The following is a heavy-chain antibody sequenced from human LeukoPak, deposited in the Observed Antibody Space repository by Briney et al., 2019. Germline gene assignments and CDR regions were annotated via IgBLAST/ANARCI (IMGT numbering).Heavy chain of an antibody. Sequence: PGRSLRLSCAASGFTFSNAWMSWVRQAPGKGLEWVGRIKSKTDGGTTDYAAPVKGRFTISRDDSKNTLYLQMNSLKTEDTAVYYCTTGGYDYVWGSYRYDYWGQGTLVTVSS. CDR2: IKSKTDGGTT. CDR1: GFTFSNAW. D-gene: IGHD3-16*02. V-gene: IGHV3-15*01. CDR3: TTGGYDYVWGSYRYDY. J-gene: IGHJ4*02.